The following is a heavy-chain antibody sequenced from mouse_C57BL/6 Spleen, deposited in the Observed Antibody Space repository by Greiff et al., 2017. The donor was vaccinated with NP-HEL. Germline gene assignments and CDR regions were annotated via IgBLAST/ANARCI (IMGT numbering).Heavy chain of an antibody. CDR1: GFTFSSYT. V-gene: IGHV5-9*01. Sequence: EVKLEESGGGLVKPGGSLKLSCAASGFTFSSYTMSWVRQTPEKRLGWVATISGGGGNTYYPDSVKGRFTISRDNAKNTLYLQMSSLRSEDTALYYCARNWALDYWGQGTTLTVSS. J-gene: IGHJ2*01. CDR3: ARNWALDY. D-gene: IGHD4-1*01. CDR2: ISGGGGNT.